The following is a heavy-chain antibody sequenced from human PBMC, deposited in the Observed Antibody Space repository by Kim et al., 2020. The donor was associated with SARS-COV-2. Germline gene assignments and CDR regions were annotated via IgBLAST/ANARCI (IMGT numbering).Heavy chain of an antibody. CDR2: ISGSGGGT. J-gene: IGHJ4*02. Sequence: GGSLRLSCAASGFTFSSYAMSWVRQAPGKGLEWVSAISGSGGGTYYADSVKGRFTISRDNSKNTLYLQMNSLRAEDTAVYYCATHYYDSSGYYGGIDYWGQGNLVTVSS. CDR1: GFTFSSYA. V-gene: IGHV3-23*01. D-gene: IGHD3-22*01. CDR3: ATHYYDSSGYYGGIDY.